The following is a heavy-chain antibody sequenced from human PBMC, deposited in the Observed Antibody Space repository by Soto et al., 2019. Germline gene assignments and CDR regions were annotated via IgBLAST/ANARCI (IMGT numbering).Heavy chain of an antibody. V-gene: IGHV1-18*04. CDR2: VSAYNGNT. J-gene: IGHJ6*02. Sequence: ASVKVSCKASGYTFTSYGISWVRQAPGQGLEWMGWVSAYNGNTNYAQKLQGRVTMTTDTSTSTAYMELRSLRSDDTAVYYCARVGERYYYGSGSYYTYYYYGMDVWGQGTTVTVSS. D-gene: IGHD3-10*01. CDR3: ARVGERYYYGSGSYYTYYYYGMDV. CDR1: GYTFTSYG.